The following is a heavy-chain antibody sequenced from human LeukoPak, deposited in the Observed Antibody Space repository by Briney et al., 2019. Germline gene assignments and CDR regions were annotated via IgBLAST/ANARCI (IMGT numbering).Heavy chain of an antibody. CDR2: ISWNSGSI. CDR1: GFTVSSNY. Sequence: GGSLRLSCAASGFTVSSNYMSWVRQAPGKGLEWVSGISWNSGSIGYADSVKGRFTISRDNAKDSLYLQMNSLRAEDTALYYCAKTHRRDGYNYAGTDAFDIWGQGTMVTVSS. D-gene: IGHD5-24*01. CDR3: AKTHRRDGYNYAGTDAFDI. J-gene: IGHJ3*02. V-gene: IGHV3-9*01.